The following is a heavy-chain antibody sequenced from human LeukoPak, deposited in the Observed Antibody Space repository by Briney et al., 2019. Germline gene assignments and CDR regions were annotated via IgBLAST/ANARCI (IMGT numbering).Heavy chain of an antibody. CDR3: ASEDLYGPHYYYYMDV. V-gene: IGHV4-34*01. CDR2: INHSGST. J-gene: IGHJ6*03. D-gene: IGHD4-17*01. Sequence: PSETLSLTCAVYGGSFSGYYWSWIRQPPGKGLEWIGEINHSGSTNYNPSLKSRVTISVDTSKNQFSLKLSSVTAADTAVYYCASEDLYGPHYYYYMDVWGKGTTVTVSS. CDR1: GGSFSGYY.